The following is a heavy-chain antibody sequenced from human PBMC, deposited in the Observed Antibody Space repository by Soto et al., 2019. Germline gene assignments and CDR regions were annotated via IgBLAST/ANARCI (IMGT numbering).Heavy chain of an antibody. V-gene: IGHV3-23*01. J-gene: IGHJ6*03. Sequence: LRLSCAASGFTFSSYAMSWFLQAPGKGLKGVSAISGSGGSTYYADSVKGRFTISRDNSKNTLYLQMNSLRAEDTAVYYCAKEDGQPYYYYYYMDVWGKGTTVTVSS. CDR3: AKEDGQPYYYYYYMDV. CDR2: ISGSGGST. CDR1: GFTFSSYA.